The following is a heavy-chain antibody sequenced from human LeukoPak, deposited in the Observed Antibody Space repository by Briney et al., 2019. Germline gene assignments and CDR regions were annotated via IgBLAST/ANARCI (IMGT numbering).Heavy chain of an antibody. CDR1: GFTFSSYA. CDR2: ISYDGSTK. J-gene: IGHJ4*02. CDR3: ARIIGVVVVAATHPGVGRPDY. Sequence: EGSLRLSCAASGFTFSSYAMHWVRQAPGKGLEWVAVISYDGSTKYYADSVKGRFTISRDNSKNTLYLEMNSLRTEDTAVYYCARIIGVVVVAATHPGVGRPDYWGQGTLVTVSS. D-gene: IGHD2-15*01. V-gene: IGHV3-30-3*01.